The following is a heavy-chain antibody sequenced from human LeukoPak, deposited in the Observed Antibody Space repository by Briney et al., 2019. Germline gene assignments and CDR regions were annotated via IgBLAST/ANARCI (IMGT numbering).Heavy chain of an antibody. CDR3: ARELEAGTSYYVMDV. J-gene: IGHJ6*02. D-gene: IGHD6-19*01. CDR1: GDSVSSNSSA. Sequence: SQTLSLPCAISGDSVSSNSSAWNWIRQSPSKPLKWLGRTYYRSKWYNDNAVSVKSRITINPDTSKNQFSLQLNSVTPEDTAVYYCARELEAGTSYYVMDVWGQGTTVTVSS. CDR2: TYYRSKWYN. V-gene: IGHV6-1*01.